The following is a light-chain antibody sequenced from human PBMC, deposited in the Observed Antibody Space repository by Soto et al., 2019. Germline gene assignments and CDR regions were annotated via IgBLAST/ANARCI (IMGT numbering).Light chain of an antibody. J-gene: IGKJ4*01. CDR3: QQYNNWPPPT. CDR2: GAS. CDR1: QGVSTN. Sequence: DIVRTQSPATLSVSLGERSTLSCRASQGVSTNLAWYQQKPGQAPRLLIYGASIRAPGNPARFSGSGSGTEFTLTISRLQCEDLAVYYCQQYNNWPPPTVGGGTKVEIK. V-gene: IGKV3D-15*01.